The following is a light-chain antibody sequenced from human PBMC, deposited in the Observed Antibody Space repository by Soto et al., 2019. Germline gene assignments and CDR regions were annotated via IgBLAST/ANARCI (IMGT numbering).Light chain of an antibody. CDR3: QQLNSYPYT. Sequence: DIQLTQSPSLLSASVGDRVTITCRASQGISSYLAWYQQKPAKAPKVLIFVASKLQGGVPSRFSGSGSGTEFTLTINNLQPEDFATYYCQQLNSYPYTFVQGTKLEIK. V-gene: IGKV1-9*01. CDR2: VAS. J-gene: IGKJ2*01. CDR1: QGISSY.